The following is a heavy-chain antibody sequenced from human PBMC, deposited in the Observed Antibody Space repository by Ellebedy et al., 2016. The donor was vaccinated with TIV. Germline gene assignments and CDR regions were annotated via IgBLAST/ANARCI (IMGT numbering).Heavy chain of an antibody. Sequence: SVKVSCKASGGTFNSHAISWVRQAPGQGLEWMGGITGMFRTVNYAQKFQGRVTISADEFASTAYMELSSLRSEDTAVYYCAKRDGYNYGSFDSWGQGTLVTVSS. D-gene: IGHD5-24*01. CDR3: AKRDGYNYGSFDS. V-gene: IGHV1-69*13. CDR2: ITGMFRTV. CDR1: GGTFNSHA. J-gene: IGHJ4*02.